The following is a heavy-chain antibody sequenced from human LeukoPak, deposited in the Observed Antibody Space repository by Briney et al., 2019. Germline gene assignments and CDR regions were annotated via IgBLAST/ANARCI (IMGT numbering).Heavy chain of an antibody. Sequence: GGSLRLSCAASGFTFSSYAMSWVRQAPGKGLEWVSAIISSGGSTYYADSVKGRFTISRDNSKNTLYLQMNSLRAEDTAVYYCAREKAGPRGGFDYWGQGTLVTVSA. V-gene: IGHV3-23*01. CDR3: AREKAGPRGGFDY. CDR1: GFTFSSYA. CDR2: IISSGGST. J-gene: IGHJ4*02. D-gene: IGHD3-16*01.